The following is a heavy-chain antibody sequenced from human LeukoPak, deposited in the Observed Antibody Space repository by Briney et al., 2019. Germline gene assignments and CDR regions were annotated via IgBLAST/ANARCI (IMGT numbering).Heavy chain of an antibody. J-gene: IGHJ4*02. Sequence: PSETLSLTCAVYGGSFSGYYWSWIRQPPGKGLEWIGYIYYSGSTNYNPSLKSRVTISVDTSKNQFSLKLSSVTAADTAVYYCARVEYYYDSSGYYYYFDYWGQGTLVTVSS. CDR3: ARVEYYYDSSGYYYYFDY. D-gene: IGHD3-22*01. V-gene: IGHV4-59*01. CDR1: GGSFSGYY. CDR2: IYYSGST.